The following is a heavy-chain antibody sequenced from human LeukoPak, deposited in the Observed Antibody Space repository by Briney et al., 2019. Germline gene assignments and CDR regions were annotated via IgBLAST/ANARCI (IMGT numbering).Heavy chain of an antibody. D-gene: IGHD3-3*02. V-gene: IGHV5-51*04. Sequence: GESLKISCKGSRYSFINYSIIWVRQMPGKGLEWMGIIYPGDSDTRYSPSFQGQVTISADKPISTAYLQWSSLKASDTAMYYCAATFFPSPLASFDPWGQGTLVTVSS. CDR2: IYPGDSDT. CDR1: RYSFINYS. CDR3: AATFFPSPLASFDP. J-gene: IGHJ5*02.